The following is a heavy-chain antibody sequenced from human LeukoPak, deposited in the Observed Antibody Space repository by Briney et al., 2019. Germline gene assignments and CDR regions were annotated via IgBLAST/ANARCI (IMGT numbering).Heavy chain of an antibody. J-gene: IGHJ4*02. CDR2: ISGSGDST. CDR1: GFNFWNTG. CDR3: AKEIVAYFDY. D-gene: IGHD3-16*02. V-gene: IGHV3-23*01. Sequence: GGSLRLSCAVAGFNFWNTGMSWVRQAPGKGLEWVSVISGSGDSTYYADSVKGRFTISRDNSKNTLYLQMNSLRAEDTAVYYCAKEIVAYFDYWGQGTLVTVSS.